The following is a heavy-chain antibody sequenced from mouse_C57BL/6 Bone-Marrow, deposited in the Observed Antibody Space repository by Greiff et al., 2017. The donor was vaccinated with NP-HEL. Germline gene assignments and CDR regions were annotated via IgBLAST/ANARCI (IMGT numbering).Heavy chain of an antibody. J-gene: IGHJ2*01. CDR1: GYTFTSYG. Sequence: VKLQESGAELARPGASVKLSCKASGYTFTSYGISWVKQRTGQGLEWIGEIYPRSGNTYYNEKFKGKATLTADKSSSTAYMELRSLTSEDSAVYFCARRYYLEGYWGQGTTLTVSS. V-gene: IGHV1-81*01. D-gene: IGHD2-3*01. CDR3: ARRYYLEGY. CDR2: IYPRSGNT.